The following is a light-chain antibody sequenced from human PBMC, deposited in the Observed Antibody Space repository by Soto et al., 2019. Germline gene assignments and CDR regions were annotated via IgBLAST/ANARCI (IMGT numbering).Light chain of an antibody. V-gene: IGLV2-14*01. CDR2: DVS. CDR1: SSDVGGYKY. J-gene: IGLJ2*01. Sequence: QSALTQPASVSGSPGQSITNSCTGTSSDVGGYKYVSWYQQHPGKAPKLMIYDVSNRPSGVSNRFSGSKSGNTASLTISGLQAEDEADYYCSSYTSSSTPVVFGGGTKLTVL. CDR3: SSYTSSSTPVV.